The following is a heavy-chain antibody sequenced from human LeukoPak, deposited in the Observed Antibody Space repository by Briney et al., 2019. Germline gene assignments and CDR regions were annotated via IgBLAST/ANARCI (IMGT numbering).Heavy chain of an antibody. Sequence: GGSLRLSCAASGFTFSSYCMNWVRQAPGKGLEWVPSISSSSSYIYYADSVKGRFTISRDNAKNSLYLQMNSLRAEDTAVYYCARYSSGWPGYFDYWGQGTLVTVSS. J-gene: IGHJ4*02. D-gene: IGHD6-25*01. CDR3: ARYSSGWPGYFDY. CDR1: GFTFSSYC. V-gene: IGHV3-21*01. CDR2: ISSSSSYI.